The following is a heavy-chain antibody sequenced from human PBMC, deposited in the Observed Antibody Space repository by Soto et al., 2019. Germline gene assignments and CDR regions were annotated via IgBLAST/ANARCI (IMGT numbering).Heavy chain of an antibody. CDR3: ARERGGYAYGDY. CDR2: INIYKGNT. Sequence: QVQLMQSGAEVKKPGASVKVSCKPSGYTFSSNGIARVRQAPGQGLEWMGWINIYKGNTNYAQKFQDRVTMTTDTSTRTVYMELRSLGSDDTAVYYCARERGGYAYGDYWGQGTMVTVSS. D-gene: IGHD3-16*01. CDR1: GYTFSSNG. V-gene: IGHV1-18*01. J-gene: IGHJ4*02.